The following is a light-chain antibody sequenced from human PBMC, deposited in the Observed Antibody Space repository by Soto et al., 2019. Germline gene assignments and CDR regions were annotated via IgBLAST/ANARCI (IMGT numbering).Light chain of an antibody. CDR2: SDS. CDR3: ATWDASLSGRV. CDR1: TSNIGSNF. V-gene: IGLV1-47*02. Sequence: QPVLTQPPSASGTPGQRVTISCSGSTSNIGSNFVFWYQQLPGTAPKLLIYSDSQRPSGVPDRVSGSKSGTSASLAISGLRSEDEADYYCATWDASLSGRVFGGGTKVTVL. J-gene: IGLJ3*02.